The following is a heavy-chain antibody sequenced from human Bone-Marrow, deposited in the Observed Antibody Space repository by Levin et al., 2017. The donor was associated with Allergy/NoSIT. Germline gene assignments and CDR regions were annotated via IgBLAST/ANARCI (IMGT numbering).Heavy chain of an antibody. J-gene: IGHJ5*02. CDR2: INPNSGGT. D-gene: IGHD6-13*01. Sequence: AASVKVSCKASGYTFTGYYMHWVRQAPGQGLEWMGWINPNSGGTNYAQKFQGRVTMTRDTSISTAYMELSRLRSDDTAVYYCATHSSQGIAAAGTTGWWFDPWGQGTLVTVSS. V-gene: IGHV1-2*02. CDR3: ATHSSQGIAAAGTTGWWFDP. CDR1: GYTFTGYY.